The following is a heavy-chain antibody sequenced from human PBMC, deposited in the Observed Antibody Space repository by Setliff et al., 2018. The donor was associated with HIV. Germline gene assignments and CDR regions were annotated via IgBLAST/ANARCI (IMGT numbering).Heavy chain of an antibody. CDR2: IYSGGST. CDR3: ARHPWERLWYFDY. CDR1: GFTVSSNY. V-gene: IGHV3-66*04. J-gene: IGHJ4*02. D-gene: IGHD1-1*01. Sequence: GGSLRLSCVASGFTVSSNYMSWVRQAPGKGLEWVSVIYSGGSTYYADSVKGRFTISRDTSKNTLYLQMNSLRAEDTAIYYCARHPWERLWYFDYRGQGTLVTVSS.